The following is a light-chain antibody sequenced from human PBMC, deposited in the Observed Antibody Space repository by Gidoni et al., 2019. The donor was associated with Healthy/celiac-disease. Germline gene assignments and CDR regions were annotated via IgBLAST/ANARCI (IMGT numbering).Light chain of an antibody. Sequence: SYELTQPSSVSVSPGQTARITCSGDVLAKKYARWFQQKPGQAPVLVLYKDSERPSGIPERFSGSSSGTTVTLTISGAQVEDEADYYCYSAADNNLRVFGGGTKLTVL. V-gene: IGLV3-27*01. CDR1: VLAKKY. CDR2: KDS. CDR3: YSAADNNLRV. J-gene: IGLJ3*02.